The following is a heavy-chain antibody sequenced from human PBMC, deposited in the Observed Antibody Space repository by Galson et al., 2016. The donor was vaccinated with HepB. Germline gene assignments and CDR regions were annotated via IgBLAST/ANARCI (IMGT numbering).Heavy chain of an antibody. V-gene: IGHV4-59*01. Sequence: SETLSLTCTVSGGSITNYYWSWIRQPPGKGLEWIGYIYYSGSTNYNPSLKSRVTTSVDTSKNQFSLNLSSVTAADTAVYYCAREVEYPEGWFDPWGQGTLVTVSS. CDR3: AREVEYPEGWFDP. CDR1: GGSITNYY. CDR2: IYYSGST. D-gene: IGHD1-14*01. J-gene: IGHJ5*02.